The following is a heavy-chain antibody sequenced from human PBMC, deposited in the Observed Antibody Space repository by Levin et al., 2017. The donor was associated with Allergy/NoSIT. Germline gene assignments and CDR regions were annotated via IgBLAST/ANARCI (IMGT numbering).Heavy chain of an antibody. Sequence: LSLTCAASGFPFTNAWMNWVRPAPGKGLEWVGLIKTNADGGTIDYAAPVKDRFTISRDDSHSTLYLHMNSLKSEDTAVYYCTSGDFDVWSGYYSFEYWGQGALVTVSS. D-gene: IGHD3-3*01. CDR3: TSGDFDVWSGYYSFEY. CDR1: GFPFTNAW. J-gene: IGHJ4*02. V-gene: IGHV3-15*01. CDR2: IKTNADGGTI.